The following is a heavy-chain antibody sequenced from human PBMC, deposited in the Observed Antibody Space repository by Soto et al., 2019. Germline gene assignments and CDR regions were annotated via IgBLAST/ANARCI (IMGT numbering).Heavy chain of an antibody. CDR3: ASGRRGRRAVAGTFDY. CDR1: GGTFSSYA. V-gene: IGHV1-69*13. J-gene: IGHJ4*02. CDR2: IIPIFGTA. D-gene: IGHD6-19*01. Sequence: SVKVSCKASGGTFSSYAISWVRQAPGQGLEWMGGIIPIFGTANYAQKFQGRVTITADESTSTAYMELSSLRSEDTAVYYCASGRRGRRAVAGTFDYWGQGTLVTVSS.